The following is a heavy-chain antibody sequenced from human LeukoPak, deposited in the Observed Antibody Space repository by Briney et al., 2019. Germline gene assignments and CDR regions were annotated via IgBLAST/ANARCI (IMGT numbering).Heavy chain of an antibody. J-gene: IGHJ4*02. D-gene: IGHD4-17*01. V-gene: IGHV4-59*08. CDR3: ARHLGMTTVTPFDY. Sequence: PSETLSLTCTVSGGSISSYYWSWIRRPPGKGLEWIGYIYYSGSTNYNPSLKSRVTISVDTSKNQFSLKLSSVTAADTAVYYCARHLGMTTVTPFDYWGQGTLVTVSS. CDR2: IYYSGST. CDR1: GGSISSYY.